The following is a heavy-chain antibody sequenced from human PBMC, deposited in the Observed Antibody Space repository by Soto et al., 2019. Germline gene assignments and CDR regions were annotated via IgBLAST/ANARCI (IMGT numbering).Heavy chain of an antibody. J-gene: IGHJ6*02. V-gene: IGHV3-30*18. Sequence: PGGSLRLSCTGSGYTFSNYGMHWFRQAPGKGLEWLAIISYDGDKTYYADYVKGRLTSSRDNSKNKLYLQMNSLRPDDTAVYYCAKDIALVRGVIIDMDVWGQGTTVTVSS. CDR3: AKDIALVRGVIIDMDV. CDR2: ISYDGDKT. D-gene: IGHD3-10*01. CDR1: GYTFSNYG.